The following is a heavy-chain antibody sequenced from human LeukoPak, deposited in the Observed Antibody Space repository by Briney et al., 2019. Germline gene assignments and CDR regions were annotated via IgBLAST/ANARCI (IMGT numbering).Heavy chain of an antibody. CDR3: ATGEDIVVVTANDY. Sequence: GGSLRLSCAASGFTFRSYSMHWVRQAPGKGLEWVSSISSSSSYIYYADSVKGRFTISRDNAKNSLYLQMNSLRAEDTAVYYCATGEDIVVVTANDYWGQGTLVTVSS. CDR2: ISSSSSYI. J-gene: IGHJ4*02. CDR1: GFTFRSYS. D-gene: IGHD2-21*02. V-gene: IGHV3-21*01.